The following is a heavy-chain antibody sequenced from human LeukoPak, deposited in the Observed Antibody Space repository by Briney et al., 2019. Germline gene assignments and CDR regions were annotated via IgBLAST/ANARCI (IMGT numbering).Heavy chain of an antibody. D-gene: IGHD6-13*01. V-gene: IGHV3-21*01. CDR1: GFTFSSYS. J-gene: IGHJ6*03. Sequence: GGSLRLSCAASGFTFSSYSMNWVRQAPGKGLEGVSSISSSSSYIYYAGSVKGRFTISRDNAKNSLYLQMNSLRAEDTAVYYCARDQARIAGNYYYYMDVWGKGTTVTVSS. CDR3: ARDQARIAGNYYYYMDV. CDR2: ISSSSSYI.